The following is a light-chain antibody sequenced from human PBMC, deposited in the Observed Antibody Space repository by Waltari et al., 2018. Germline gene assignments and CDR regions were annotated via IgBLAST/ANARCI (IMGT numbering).Light chain of an antibody. Sequence: DIVMTQSPASLAVSLGERATINGKSHQIVLYSSNNKNYLAWYQQKPGQPPKLLIYWASTRESGVPDRFSGSGSGTDFTLTISSLQAEDVAVYYCQQYYSTPSFGQGTKVEIK. J-gene: IGKJ1*01. CDR3: QQYYSTPS. V-gene: IGKV4-1*01. CDR1: QIVLYSSNNKNY. CDR2: WAS.